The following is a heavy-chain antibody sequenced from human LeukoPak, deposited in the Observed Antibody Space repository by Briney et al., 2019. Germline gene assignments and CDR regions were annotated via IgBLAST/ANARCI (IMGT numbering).Heavy chain of an antibody. Sequence: SSETLSLTCTVSGGSISSYYWSWIRQPPGKGLEWIGYIYYSGSTNYNPSLKSRVTISVDTSKNQFSLKLSSVTAADTAVYYCARPKGSGSWGFDYWGQGTLVTVSS. CDR2: IYYSGST. D-gene: IGHD1-26*01. J-gene: IGHJ4*02. CDR1: GGSISSYY. CDR3: ARPKGSGSWGFDY. V-gene: IGHV4-59*01.